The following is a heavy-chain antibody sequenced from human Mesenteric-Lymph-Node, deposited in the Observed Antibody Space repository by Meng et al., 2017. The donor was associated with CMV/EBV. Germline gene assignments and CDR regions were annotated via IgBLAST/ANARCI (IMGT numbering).Heavy chain of an antibody. CDR1: GYTFTGYY. J-gene: IGHJ4*02. Sequence: ASVQVSCKASGYTFTGYYMHWVRQAPGQGLEWMGWINPNSGGTNYAQKFQGRVTMTRDTSISTAYMELSRLRSDDTAVYYCARPSWDYDSSGYPYYFDSWGQGTLVTVSS. CDR2: INPNSGGT. CDR3: ARPSWDYDSSGYPYYFDS. V-gene: IGHV1-2*02. D-gene: IGHD3-22*01.